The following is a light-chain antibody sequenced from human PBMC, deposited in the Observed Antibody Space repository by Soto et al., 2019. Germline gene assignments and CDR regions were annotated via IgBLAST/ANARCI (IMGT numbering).Light chain of an antibody. V-gene: IGLV1-44*01. CDR3: AAWDDSLNGWV. J-gene: IGLJ3*02. CDR2: SNN. CDR1: SSNIGSNT. Sequence: QSVLTKPPSASGTPGQRVTISCSGSSSNIGSNTVNWYQQLPGTAPKLLIYSNNQRPSGVPDRFSGSKSGTSASLAISGLQSEDEAEYYCAAWDDSLNGWVFGGGTKVTVL.